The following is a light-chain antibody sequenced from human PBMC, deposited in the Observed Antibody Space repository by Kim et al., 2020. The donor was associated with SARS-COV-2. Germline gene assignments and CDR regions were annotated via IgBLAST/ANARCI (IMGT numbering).Light chain of an antibody. V-gene: IGKV3-20*01. J-gene: IGKJ2*01. Sequence: IVLTQSPRTLSLSPGERATLSCRASQSVSSNYLAWYQQKPGQAPRLLKYDSSSRAADIPDRFSGSGSGTDFTLTISRLEPEDFAVYYCQQYGNSPFTFGQGTKLEI. CDR1: QSVSSNY. CDR2: DSS. CDR3: QQYGNSPFT.